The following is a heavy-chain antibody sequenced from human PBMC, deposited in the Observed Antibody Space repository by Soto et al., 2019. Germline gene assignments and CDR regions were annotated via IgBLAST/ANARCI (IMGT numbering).Heavy chain of an antibody. CDR3: ARPYCGTNSCHNWFDS. CDR1: GYIFTDYD. J-gene: IGHJ5*01. CDR2: INPKSGGI. Sequence: ASVKVSCKASGYIFTDYDVNWVRQAPGQGLEWMGWINPKSGGIKYAQKFQGRVTMTTDTFITTAYMELSGLRSDDTAVYYCARPYCGTNSCHNWFDSWGQ. D-gene: IGHD2-2*01. V-gene: IGHV1-2*02.